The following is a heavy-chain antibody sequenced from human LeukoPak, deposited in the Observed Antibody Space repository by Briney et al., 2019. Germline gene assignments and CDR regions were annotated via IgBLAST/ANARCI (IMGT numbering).Heavy chain of an antibody. V-gene: IGHV3-23*01. CDR1: GFTFSSYA. CDR3: AKDYYGSGSYSPYYDYGMDV. D-gene: IGHD3-10*01. Sequence: GGSLRLSCAASGFTFSSYAMSWVRQAPGKGLEWVSAISGSGGSTYYADSVKGRFTISRDNSKNTLYLQMNSLRAEDTAVYYCAKDYYGSGSYSPYYDYGMDVWGQGTTVTVSS. J-gene: IGHJ6*02. CDR2: ISGSGGST.